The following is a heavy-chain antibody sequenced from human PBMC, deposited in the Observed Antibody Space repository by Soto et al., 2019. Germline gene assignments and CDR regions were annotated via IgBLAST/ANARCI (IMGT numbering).Heavy chain of an antibody. CDR3: AKDRSDYDFWSGYLFDY. CDR2: ISGSGGST. V-gene: IGHV3-23*01. D-gene: IGHD3-3*01. Sequence: EVQLLESGGGLVQPGGSLRLSYAASGFTFSSYAMSWVRQAPGKGLEWVSAISGSGGSTYYADSVKGRFTISRDNSKNTLYLQMNSLRAEDTAVYYCAKDRSDYDFWSGYLFDYWGQGTLVTVSS. CDR1: GFTFSSYA. J-gene: IGHJ4*02.